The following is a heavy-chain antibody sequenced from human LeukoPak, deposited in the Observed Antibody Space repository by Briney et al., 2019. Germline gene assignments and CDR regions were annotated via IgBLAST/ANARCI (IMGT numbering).Heavy chain of an antibody. D-gene: IGHD2-15*01. Sequence: HPGGSLRLSCAASGFTFSSYGMSWVRQAPGKGLEWVSAISGSGGSTYYADSVKGRFTISRDNSKNTLYLQMNSLRPEDTAKYYCARGVVVVVAATSNWFDPWGQGTLVTVSS. CDR1: GFTFSSYG. CDR2: ISGSGGST. J-gene: IGHJ5*02. CDR3: ARGVVVVVAATSNWFDP. V-gene: IGHV3-23*01.